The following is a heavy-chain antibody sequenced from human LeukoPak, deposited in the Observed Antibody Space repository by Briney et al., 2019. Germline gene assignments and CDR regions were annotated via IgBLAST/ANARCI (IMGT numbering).Heavy chain of an antibody. CDR1: GFTFSSYS. Sequence: GGSLRLSCAASGFTFSSYSMNWGRQAPGKGLGRGSYISSSSSTIYYADSLKGRFTISRDNAKNSLYLQINSLRDEDTAVYYCARVAWSRGGWGQGTLVTVSS. CDR2: ISSSSSTI. V-gene: IGHV3-48*02. J-gene: IGHJ4*02. CDR3: ARVAWSRGG. D-gene: IGHD2-8*01.